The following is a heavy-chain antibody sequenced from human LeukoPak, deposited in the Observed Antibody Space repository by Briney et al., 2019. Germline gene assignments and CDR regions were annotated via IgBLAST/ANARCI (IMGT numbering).Heavy chain of an antibody. CDR1: GGSISSYY. CDR3: ARGKVWFGEFSGMDV. V-gene: IGHV4-59*01. Sequence: SETLSLTCTVSGGSISSYYWSWIRQPPGKGLEWIGYIYYSGSTNYNPSLESRVTISVDTSKNQFSLKLSSVTAADTAVYYCARGKVWFGEFSGMDVWGQGTTVTVSS. CDR2: IYYSGST. J-gene: IGHJ6*02. D-gene: IGHD3-10*01.